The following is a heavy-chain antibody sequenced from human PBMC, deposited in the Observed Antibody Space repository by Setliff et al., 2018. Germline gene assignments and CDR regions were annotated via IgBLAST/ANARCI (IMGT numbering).Heavy chain of an antibody. V-gene: IGHV1-46*01. Sequence: ASVKVSCKASGYTFTNHYLHWVRQAPGLGLEWMGTINPSSGRTSYAQKFQGRVTMTRDTSTSTVYMDMSSLRSEDTAVYYCARDVFPYHYEGAFDIWGQGTMVTVSS. J-gene: IGHJ3*02. CDR2: INPSSGRT. D-gene: IGHD3-22*01. CDR1: GYTFTNHY. CDR3: ARDVFPYHYEGAFDI.